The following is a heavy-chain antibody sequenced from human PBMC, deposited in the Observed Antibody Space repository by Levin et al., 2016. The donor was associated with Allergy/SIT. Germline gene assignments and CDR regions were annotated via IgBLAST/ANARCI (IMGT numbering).Heavy chain of an antibody. CDR3: ASQVVVAALDY. V-gene: IGHV3-33*01. D-gene: IGHD2-15*01. CDR1: GFTFSSYG. J-gene: IGHJ4*02. CDR2: IWYDGSNK. Sequence: GGSLRLSCAASGFTFSSYGMHWVRQAPGKGLEWVAVIWYDGSNKYYADSVKGRFTISRDNSKNTLYLQMNSLRAEDTAVYYCASQVVVAALDYWGQGTLVTVSS.